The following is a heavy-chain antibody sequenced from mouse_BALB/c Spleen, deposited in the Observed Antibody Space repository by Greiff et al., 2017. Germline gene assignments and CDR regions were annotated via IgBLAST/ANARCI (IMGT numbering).Heavy chain of an antibody. J-gene: IGHJ4*01. CDR1: GFTFSDYY. CDR2: ISDGGSYT. D-gene: IGHD3-1*01. V-gene: IGHV5-4*02. CDR3: ARDRGTAFYAMDY. Sequence: DVKLVESGGGLVQPGGSLKLSCAASGFTFSDYYMYWVRQTPEKRLEWVATISDGGSYTYYPDSVKGRFTISRDNAKNNLYLQMSSLKSEDTAMYYCARDRGTAFYAMDYWGQGTSVTVSS.